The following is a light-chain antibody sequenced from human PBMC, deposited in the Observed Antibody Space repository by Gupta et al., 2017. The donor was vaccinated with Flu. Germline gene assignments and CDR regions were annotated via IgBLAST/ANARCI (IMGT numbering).Light chain of an antibody. CDR1: QGVIKD. J-gene: IGKJ2*01. Sequence: IPVTQSPSSLSASVGDRVTITCRASQGVIKDLGWYQQQTGTAPKLLIYAASSLQSGVPSSCSGGGSGQVCSTTISRLQHEVSASYSQLHNYHDPRTFGQGTKVEIK. CDR2: AAS. V-gene: IGKV1-6*01. CDR3: LHNYHDPRT.